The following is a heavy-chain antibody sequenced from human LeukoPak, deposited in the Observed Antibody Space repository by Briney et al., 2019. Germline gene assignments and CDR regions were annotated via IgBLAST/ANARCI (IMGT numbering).Heavy chain of an antibody. D-gene: IGHD6-19*01. V-gene: IGHV3-23*01. Sequence: GGSLRLSCAASGFTFSSYAMSWVRLAPGKGLKWVSSISGGDGSTYYANSVKGRFTISRDNAKNSLYLQMNSLRAEDTAVYYCARDLRQVMYGYSSGFQVYYFDYWGQGALVTVSS. CDR1: GFTFSSYA. J-gene: IGHJ4*02. CDR3: ARDLRQVMYGYSSGFQVYYFDY. CDR2: ISGGDGST.